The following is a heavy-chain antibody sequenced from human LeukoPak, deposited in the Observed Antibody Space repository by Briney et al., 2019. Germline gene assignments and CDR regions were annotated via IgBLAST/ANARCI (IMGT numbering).Heavy chain of an antibody. CDR1: GYTFTTYA. D-gene: IGHD2-15*01. J-gene: IGHJ4*02. CDR3: ARDSTKKALVVPATPHY. Sequence: ASVTVSCTASGYTFTTYAMHWVRQAPGQRLEWMGWINAGNGNTKYSQKFQDRVTITRDTSANTAYMELSSLRSEDTAVYYCARDSTKKALVVPATPHYWGQGTLVTVTS. CDR2: INAGNGNT. V-gene: IGHV1-3*01.